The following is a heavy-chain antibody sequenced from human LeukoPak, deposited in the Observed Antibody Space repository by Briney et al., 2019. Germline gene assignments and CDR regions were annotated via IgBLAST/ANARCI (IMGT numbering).Heavy chain of an antibody. CDR1: GFTVSGNY. Sequence: GGSLRLSCAASGFTVSGNYMSWVRQAPGKGLEWVSVIYSGGSTYYADSVKGRFTISRDNSKNTLFLQVNSLKVEDTALYYCARGLGNYPYYYYYYMDVWGKGTTVTVSS. V-gene: IGHV3-66*02. CDR3: ARGLGNYPYYYYYYMDV. J-gene: IGHJ6*03. CDR2: IYSGGST. D-gene: IGHD1-7*01.